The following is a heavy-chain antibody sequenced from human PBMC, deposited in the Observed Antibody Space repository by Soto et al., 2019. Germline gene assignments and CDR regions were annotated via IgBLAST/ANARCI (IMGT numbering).Heavy chain of an antibody. CDR1: GASISSGAYY. V-gene: IGHV4-31*03. CDR2: IYYSGST. Sequence: TSETLSLTCTVSGASISSGAYYWGWIRQHPGKGLEWIGYIYYSGSTYYNPSLKSRVTISLDMSKNQFSLKLSSVTAADTAVYYCARDRGQFAMDVWGEGTTGTVSS. CDR3: ARDRGQFAMDV. J-gene: IGHJ6*02.